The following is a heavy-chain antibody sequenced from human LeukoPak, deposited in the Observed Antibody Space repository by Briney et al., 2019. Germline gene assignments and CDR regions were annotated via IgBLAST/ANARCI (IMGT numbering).Heavy chain of an antibody. D-gene: IGHD2-15*01. CDR2: IYHSGGT. CDR1: GYSISSGYY. CDR3: ARHPQVVVAAVGDY. Sequence: SETLSLTCVVSGYSISSGYYWGWIRQPPGKGLGWIASIYHSGGTYYNPSLKSRVTISVDTSKNQFSLKLSSVTAADTAVYYCARHPQVVVAAVGDYWGQGTLVTVSS. V-gene: IGHV4-38-2*01. J-gene: IGHJ4*02.